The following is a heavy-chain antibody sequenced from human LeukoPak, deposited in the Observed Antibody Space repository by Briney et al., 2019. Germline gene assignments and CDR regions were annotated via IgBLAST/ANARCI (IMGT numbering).Heavy chain of an antibody. V-gene: IGHV3-7*01. J-gene: IGHJ1*01. Sequence: GGSLRLSCVVSGFTFNKCWMNWVRQAPGKGLEWVAHINPDGRDKYYVDSVKGRFSIYRDNAENSMYLQMNSLRVEDTADYYCTSWGDTTAEYFQRWGQGTLVTVSS. D-gene: IGHD2-21*02. CDR1: GFTFNKCW. CDR3: TSWGDTTAEYFQR. CDR2: INPDGRDK.